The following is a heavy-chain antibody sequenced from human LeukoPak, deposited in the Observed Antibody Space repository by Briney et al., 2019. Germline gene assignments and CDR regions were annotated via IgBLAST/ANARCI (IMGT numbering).Heavy chain of an antibody. D-gene: IGHD6-13*01. J-gene: IGHJ5*02. V-gene: IGHV1-69*04. CDR1: GYTFTSYD. Sequence: GASVKVSCKASGYTFTSYDINWVRQATGQGLEWMGRIIPILGIANYAQKFQGRVTITADKSTSTAYMELSSLRSEDTAVYYCAREMQLVKNWFDPWGQGTLVTVSS. CDR3: AREMQLVKNWFDP. CDR2: IIPILGIA.